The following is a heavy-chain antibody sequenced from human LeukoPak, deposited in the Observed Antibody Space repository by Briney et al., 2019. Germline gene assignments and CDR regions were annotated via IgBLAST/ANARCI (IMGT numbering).Heavy chain of an antibody. Sequence: GASVKVSCKASGYTFTSYDINWVRQTTGQGLEWMGWMNPNSGNTGYAQKFQGRVTITRNTSISTAYMELSSLRSEDTAVYYCARDIVVVPAAIHRGGAFDIWGQGTMVTVSS. V-gene: IGHV1-8*03. J-gene: IGHJ3*02. CDR2: MNPNSGNT. D-gene: IGHD2-2*01. CDR1: GYTFTSYD. CDR3: ARDIVVVPAAIHRGGAFDI.